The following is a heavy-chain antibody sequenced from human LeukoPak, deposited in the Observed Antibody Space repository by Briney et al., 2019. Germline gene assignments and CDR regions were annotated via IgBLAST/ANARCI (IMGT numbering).Heavy chain of an antibody. Sequence: PGGSLRLSCASSGCTFSSYSMAWVRQAPRKGLEWVSSISSSSNNIYYADSVKGRFTISRDNGKNSLYLLMNSLRAEDTAVYYCVYGGGYFQHWGQGTLVTVSS. CDR2: ISSSSNNI. D-gene: IGHD4-23*01. CDR3: VYGGGYFQH. CDR1: GCTFSSYS. V-gene: IGHV3-21*01. J-gene: IGHJ1*01.